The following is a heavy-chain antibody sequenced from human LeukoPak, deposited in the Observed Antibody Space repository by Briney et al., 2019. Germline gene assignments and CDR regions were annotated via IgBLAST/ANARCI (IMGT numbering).Heavy chain of an antibody. D-gene: IGHD1-20*01. CDR3: ARVTNWNDELGDDY. Sequence: GASVKVSCKASGYTFTSYGISWVRQAPGQGLEWMGWISAYNGNTNYAQKLQGRVTMTTDTSTSTAYMELRSLRSDDTAVYYCARVTNWNDELGDDYWGQGTLVTVSS. CDR2: ISAYNGNT. J-gene: IGHJ4*02. V-gene: IGHV1-18*01. CDR1: GYTFTSYG.